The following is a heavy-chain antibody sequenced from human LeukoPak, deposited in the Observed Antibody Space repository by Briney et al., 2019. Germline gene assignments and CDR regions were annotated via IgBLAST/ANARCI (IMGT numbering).Heavy chain of an antibody. Sequence: SETLSLTCTVSGGSISTYYWSWIRQPPGKGLEWIGYIYTSGSTDYNPSLKSRVTISLDTSNNQFSLNLNSVTAADTAVYYCARSRGRKVTLFDYWGQGILVTVSS. CDR1: GGSISTYY. CDR2: IYTSGST. CDR3: ARSRGRKVTLFDY. V-gene: IGHV4-4*09. J-gene: IGHJ4*02. D-gene: IGHD3-10*01.